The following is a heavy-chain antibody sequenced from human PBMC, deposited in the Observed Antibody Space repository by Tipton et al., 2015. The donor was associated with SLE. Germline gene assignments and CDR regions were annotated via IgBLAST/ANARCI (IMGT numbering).Heavy chain of an antibody. Sequence: LRLSCTVSGGSISSYYWSWIRQPPGKGLEWIGYIYYSGSTNYNPSLKSRVTISVDTSKNQFSLKLSSVTAADTAVYYCTRGRPAHGGWFDPWARGTVVTVSS. CDR1: GGSISSYY. J-gene: IGHJ5*02. V-gene: IGHV4-59*12. CDR2: IYYSGST. CDR3: TRGRPAHGGWFDP. D-gene: IGHD3-16*01.